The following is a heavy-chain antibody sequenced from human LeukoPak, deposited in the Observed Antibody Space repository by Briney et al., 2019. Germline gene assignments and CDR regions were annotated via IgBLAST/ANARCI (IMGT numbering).Heavy chain of an antibody. CDR2: IYYSEST. CDR1: GGSIRNYS. Sequence: PSETLSLTCTVSGGSIRNYSWSWIRQPPGKGLEWIGYIYYSESTNNNFSLKSRVTISLHTSKNQFSLKLSSVTAADTAVYYCARQRCVGRSCHFDYCGQGTLVTVSS. D-gene: IGHD6-13*01. J-gene: IGHJ4*02. V-gene: IGHV4-59*08. CDR3: ARQRCVGRSCHFDY.